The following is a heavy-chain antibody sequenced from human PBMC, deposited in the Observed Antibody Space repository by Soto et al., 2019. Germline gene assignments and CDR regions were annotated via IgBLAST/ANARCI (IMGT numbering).Heavy chain of an antibody. Sequence: SETLSLTCSVSGGSINSSSYFWGWVRQPPGKGLEWIGSIYYSGSTYYNPSLRSRVTISVDTSKNQFSLKLSSVTAADTAVFYCARHYSSGSRNWFNPWGQGTLVTVSS. V-gene: IGHV4-39*01. CDR2: IYYSGST. CDR3: ARHYSSGSRNWFNP. J-gene: IGHJ5*02. D-gene: IGHD6-19*01. CDR1: GGSINSSSYF.